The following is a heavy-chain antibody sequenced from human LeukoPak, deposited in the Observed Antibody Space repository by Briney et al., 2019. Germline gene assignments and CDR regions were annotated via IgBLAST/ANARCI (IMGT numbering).Heavy chain of an antibody. CDR3: ARGEPGEFNYYYYGMDV. V-gene: IGHV3-64*01. J-gene: IGHJ6*02. CDR1: GFTFSSYA. D-gene: IGHD3-10*01. CDR2: ISSNGGST. Sequence: GSLRLSCAASGFTFSSYAMHWVRQAPGKGLEYVSAISSNGGSTYYANSVKGRFTISRDNSKNTPYLQMGSLRAEDMAVYYCARGEPGEFNYYYYGMDVWGQGTTVTVSS.